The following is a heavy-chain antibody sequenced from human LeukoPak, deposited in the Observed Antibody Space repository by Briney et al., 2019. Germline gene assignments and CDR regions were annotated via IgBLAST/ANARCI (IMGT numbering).Heavy chain of an antibody. Sequence: PGRSLRLSCAASGFTFSSYGMHWVRQAPGKGLEWVAVISYDGSNKYYADSVKGRFTISRDNPKNTLYLRMNSLRAEDTAVYYCAKDLFKAAAPDYWGQGTLVTVSS. D-gene: IGHD6-13*01. CDR3: AKDLFKAAAPDY. J-gene: IGHJ4*02. CDR1: GFTFSSYG. CDR2: ISYDGSNK. V-gene: IGHV3-30*18.